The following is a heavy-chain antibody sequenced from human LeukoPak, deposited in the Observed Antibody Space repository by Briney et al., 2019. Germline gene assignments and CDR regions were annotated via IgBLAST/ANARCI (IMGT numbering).Heavy chain of an antibody. CDR1: GFTFSSYA. Sequence: QPGGSLRLSCAASGFTFSSYAMHWVRQAPGKGLEWVAVISYDGSNKYYADSVKGRFSISRDNSKNTLYLQMNSLRPEDTAVYYCAKAVGFGEAYGMDVWSQGTTVTVSS. J-gene: IGHJ6*02. V-gene: IGHV3-30-3*01. CDR3: AKAVGFGEAYGMDV. D-gene: IGHD3-10*01. CDR2: ISYDGSNK.